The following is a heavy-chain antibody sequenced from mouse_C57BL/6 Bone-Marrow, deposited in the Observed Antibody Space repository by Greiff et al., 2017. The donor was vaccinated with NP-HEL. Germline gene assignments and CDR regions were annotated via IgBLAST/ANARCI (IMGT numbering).Heavy chain of an antibody. Sequence: VQLQQSGAELVRPGASVKLSCTASGFNIKDDYMHWVKQRPEQGLEWIGWIDPENGDTEYASKFQGKATITADPSSNTAYLQLSSLTSEDTAVYYCTTRGIYTTVVEDWYFDVWGTGTTVTVSS. CDR2: IDPENGDT. V-gene: IGHV14-4*01. D-gene: IGHD1-1*01. J-gene: IGHJ1*03. CDR3: TTRGIYTTVVEDWYFDV. CDR1: GFNIKDDY.